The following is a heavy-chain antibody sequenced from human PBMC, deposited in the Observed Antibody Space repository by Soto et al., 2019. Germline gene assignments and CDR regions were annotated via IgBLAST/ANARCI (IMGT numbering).Heavy chain of an antibody. CDR3: ARDRRGFFWSGYYNYYGMDV. CDR2: IYYSGST. CDR1: GGSVSSGRYY. D-gene: IGHD3-3*01. V-gene: IGHV4-61*01. J-gene: IGHJ6*02. Sequence: QVQLQESGPGLVKPSETLSLTCTVSGGSVSSGRYYWSWIRQPPGKGLEWNGYIYYSGSTNYNPSLKSRVTISVDTSKNQFSLKLSSVTAADTAVYYCARDRRGFFWSGYYNYYGMDVWGQGTTVTVSS.